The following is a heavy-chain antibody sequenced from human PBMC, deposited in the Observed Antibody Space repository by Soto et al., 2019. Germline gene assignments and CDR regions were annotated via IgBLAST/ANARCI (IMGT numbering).Heavy chain of an antibody. Sequence: QLQLQESGSGLVKPSQTLSLTCAVSGGSISSGGYSWSWIRQPPGKGLEWIGYIYHSGSTYYNPSSKSRVTISVDRSKTQFSMKLSSVTAADTAVYYCARDGPRNHADSSDSWYFDLWGRGTLVTVSS. J-gene: IGHJ2*01. CDR3: ARDGPRNHADSSDSWYFDL. CDR1: GGSISSGGYS. V-gene: IGHV4-30-2*01. D-gene: IGHD6-19*01. CDR2: IYHSGST.